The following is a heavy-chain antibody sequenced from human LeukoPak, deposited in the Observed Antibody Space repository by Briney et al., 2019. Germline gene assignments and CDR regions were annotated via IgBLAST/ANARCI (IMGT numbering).Heavy chain of an antibody. CDR2: INSDASST. V-gene: IGHV3-74*01. D-gene: IGHD4-23*01. CDR1: GFTFSSYW. J-gene: IGHJ4*02. Sequence: GGSLRLSCAASGFTFSSYWMHWVRQVPGKGLVWVSRINSDASSTNYADSVKGRFTISRDNAKNTLYLQMNSLRAEDTAVYYCVRGNDYGGPHYWGQGTLVTVSS. CDR3: VRGNDYGGPHY.